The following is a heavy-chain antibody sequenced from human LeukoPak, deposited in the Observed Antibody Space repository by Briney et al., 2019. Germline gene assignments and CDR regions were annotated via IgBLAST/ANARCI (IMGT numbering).Heavy chain of an antibody. D-gene: IGHD3-9*01. CDR1: GGSFSGYY. V-gene: IGHV4-34*01. Sequence: SETLSLTCAVYGGSFSGYYWSWIRQSPGKGLEWIGEINHSGSTNYNPSLKSRVTISVDTSKNQFSLKLSSVTAADTAVYYCARGVSYYDILTGYRWYYFDYWGQGTLVTVSS. CDR3: ARGVSYYDILTGYRWYYFDY. CDR2: INHSGST. J-gene: IGHJ4*02.